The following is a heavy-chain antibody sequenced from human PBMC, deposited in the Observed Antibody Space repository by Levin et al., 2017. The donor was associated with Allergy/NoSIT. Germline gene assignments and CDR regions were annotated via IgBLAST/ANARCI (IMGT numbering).Heavy chain of an antibody. CDR3: AREGSYCGGDCYSGWFDP. Sequence: SVKVSCKASGGTFSSYPISWVRQAPGQGLEWMGRIIPILGIANYAQKFQGRVTITADKSTSTAYMELSSLRSEDTAVYYCAREGSYCGGDCYSGWFDPWGQGTLVTVSS. J-gene: IGHJ5*02. D-gene: IGHD2-21*02. CDR1: GGTFSSYP. V-gene: IGHV1-69*04. CDR2: IIPILGIA.